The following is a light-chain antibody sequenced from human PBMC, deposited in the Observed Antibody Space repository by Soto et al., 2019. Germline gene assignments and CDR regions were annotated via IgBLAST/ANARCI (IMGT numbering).Light chain of an antibody. V-gene: IGLV1-40*01. CDR1: SYNIGAGYD. CDR2: GNS. J-gene: IGLJ2*01. Sequence: QSVLTQPPSVSGAPGQRVTISCTGSSYNIGAGYDVHWYQQLPGTAPKLPIYGNSNRPSGVPDRFSGSKSGTSASLAITGLQAEDEADYYCQSYDSSLSVVFGGGTKLTVL. CDR3: QSYDSSLSVV.